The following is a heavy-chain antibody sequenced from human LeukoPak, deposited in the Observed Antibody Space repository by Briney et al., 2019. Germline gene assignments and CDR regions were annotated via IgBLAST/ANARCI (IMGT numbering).Heavy chain of an antibody. D-gene: IGHD4-23*01. CDR2: IYHSGST. CDR1: GGSISSGGYY. CDR3: ASFVIPRFGKVPTFDP. J-gene: IGHJ5*02. V-gene: IGHV4-30-2*01. Sequence: PSQTLSLTCTVSGGSISSGGYYWSWIRQPPGKGLEWIGYIYHSGSTYYNPSLKSRVTISVDRSKNQFSLKLSSVTAADTAVYYCASFVIPRFGKVPTFDPWGQGTLVTVSS.